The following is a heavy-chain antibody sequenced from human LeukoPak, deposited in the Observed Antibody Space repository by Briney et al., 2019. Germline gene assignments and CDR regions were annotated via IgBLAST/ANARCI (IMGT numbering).Heavy chain of an antibody. D-gene: IGHD3-22*01. J-gene: IGHJ3*02. V-gene: IGHV1-18*01. CDR1: GYTLTELS. Sequence: ASVKVSCKVSGYTLTELSMHWVRQAPGQGLEWMGWISAYNGNTNYAQKLQGRVTMTTDTSTSTAYMELRSLRSDDTAVYYCARDGLNYYDSSGYSLDAFDIWGQGTMVTVSS. CDR2: ISAYNGNT. CDR3: ARDGLNYYDSSGYSLDAFDI.